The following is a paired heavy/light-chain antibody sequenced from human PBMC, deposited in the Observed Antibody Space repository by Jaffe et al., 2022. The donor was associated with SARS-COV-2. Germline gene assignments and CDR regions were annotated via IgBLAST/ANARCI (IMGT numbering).Heavy chain of an antibody. CDR3: ARGPSGVWGSGSYLPPYYYYYMDV. V-gene: IGHV3-30*04. CDR1: GFSFGSYA. J-gene: IGHJ6*03. Sequence: QVQLVESGGGVVQPGRSLRLSCAASGFSFGSYALHWVRQAPGKGLEWVALISYDGSNKYADSVKGRFTISRDNSKNTLFLQMDSLRAEDTALYYCARGPSGVWGSGSYLPPYYYYYMDVWGKGTTVTVSS. CDR2: ISYDGSNK. D-gene: IGHD3-10*01.
Light chain of an antibody. J-gene: IGLJ3*02. V-gene: IGLV1-47*01. CDR3: AAWDDSVSGV. CDR2: RDI. Sequence: QSVLTQPPSASGTPGQRVTISCSGSSSNIGSSQVSWYQQLPGTAPKLLIYRDIHRPSGVPDRFSGSKSGTSASLAISGLRSEDEADYYCAAWDDSVSGVFGGGTKLTVL. CDR1: SSNIGSSQ.